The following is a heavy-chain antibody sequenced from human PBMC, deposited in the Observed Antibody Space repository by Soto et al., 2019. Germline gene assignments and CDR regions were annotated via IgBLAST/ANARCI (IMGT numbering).Heavy chain of an antibody. V-gene: IGHV3-49*03. CDR3: ARDIPLYGSGSYNGMDV. CDR1: GFTFGDYA. CDR2: IRSKAYGGTT. Sequence: GGSLRLSCTASGFTFGDYAMSWFRQAPGKGLEWVGFIRSKAYGGTTEYAASVKGRFTISRDDSKSIAYLQMSSLKASDTAMYYCARDIPLYGSGSYNGMDVWGQGTTVTVSS. J-gene: IGHJ6*02. D-gene: IGHD3-10*01.